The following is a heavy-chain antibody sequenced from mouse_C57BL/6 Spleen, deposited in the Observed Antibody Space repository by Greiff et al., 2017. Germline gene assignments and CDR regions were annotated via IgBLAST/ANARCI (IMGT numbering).Heavy chain of an antibody. Sequence: QVQLQQPGTELVKPGASVKLSCKASGYTFTSYWMHWVQQRPGQGLEWIGNINPSNGGTNYNEKFKSKATLTVDKASSTAYMQLSSLTSEDSAVYYCARGSGCYSAWFAYWGQGTLVTVSA. V-gene: IGHV1-53*01. CDR1: GYTFTSYW. D-gene: IGHD1-1*02. J-gene: IGHJ3*01. CDR3: ARGSGCYSAWFAY. CDR2: INPSNGGT.